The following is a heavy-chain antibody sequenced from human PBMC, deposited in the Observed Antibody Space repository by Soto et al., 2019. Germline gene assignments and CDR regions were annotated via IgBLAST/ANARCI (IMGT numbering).Heavy chain of an antibody. V-gene: IGHV4-31*03. CDR2: IYYSGST. CDR1: GGSISSGGYY. Sequence: LSLTCTVSGGSISSGGYYWSWIRQHPGKGLEWIGYIYYSGSTYYNPSLKSRVTISVDTSKNQFSLKLSSVTAADTAVYYCAREVGSCGGDCPYYFDYWCQGPLVTVSS. D-gene: IGHD2-21*02. CDR3: AREVGSCGGDCPYYFDY. J-gene: IGHJ4*02.